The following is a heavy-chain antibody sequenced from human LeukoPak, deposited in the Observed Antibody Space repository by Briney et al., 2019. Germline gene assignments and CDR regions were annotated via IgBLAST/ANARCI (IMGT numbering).Heavy chain of an antibody. CDR3: ARDSCTNGVCEIDY. J-gene: IGHJ4*02. CDR2: MWYDDSNK. Sequence: GGSLRLSCVASGFTFSRYGMHWVRQAPGKGLEWVAVMWYDDSNKFYGDSVKGRFTMSRDISKNTLYLQMNSLRAEDTAVYYCARDSCTNGVCEIDYWGQGTLATVSS. D-gene: IGHD2-8*01. CDR1: GFTFSRYG. V-gene: IGHV3-33*01.